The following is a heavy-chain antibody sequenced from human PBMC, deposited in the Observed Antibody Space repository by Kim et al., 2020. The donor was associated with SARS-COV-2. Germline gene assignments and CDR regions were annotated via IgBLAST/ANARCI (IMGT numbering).Heavy chain of an antibody. V-gene: IGHV1-2*02. CDR1: GYTFTGYY. Sequence: ASVKVSCKASGYTFTGYYMHWVRQAPGQGLEWMGWINPNSGGTNYAQKFQGRVTMTSDTSISTAYMELSRLRSDDTAVYYCARVGEYSSPVDAFDIWGQGTMVTVSS. CDR3: ARVGEYSSPVDAFDI. D-gene: IGHD6-6*01. CDR2: INPNSGGT. J-gene: IGHJ3*02.